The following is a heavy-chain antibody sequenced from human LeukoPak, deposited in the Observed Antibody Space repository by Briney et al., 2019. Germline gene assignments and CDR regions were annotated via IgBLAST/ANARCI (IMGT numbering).Heavy chain of an antibody. CDR1: GYSIGTDYY. J-gene: IGHJ5*02. Sequence: SETLSLTCTVSGYSIGTDYYWGWIRQPPGKGREGIGSFYNSGSTYYNPSLKSRITISVDTSKNQFSLKLSSVTAADTAVYYCARNSSSSSPPERYNWFDPWGQGTLVTVSS. CDR3: ARNSSSSSPPERYNWFDP. V-gene: IGHV4-38-2*02. CDR2: FYNSGST. D-gene: IGHD6-6*01.